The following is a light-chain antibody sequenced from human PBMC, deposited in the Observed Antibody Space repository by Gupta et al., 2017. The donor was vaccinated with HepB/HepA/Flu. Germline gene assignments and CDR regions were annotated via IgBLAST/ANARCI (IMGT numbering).Light chain of an antibody. J-gene: IGLJ2*01. Sequence: SYELTQPPAVSVSSGPTSSIACCGDALANQYVSWYQQHPGQAPVLVIYKVSERPSGIPDRFSGSSSGNTVTLTITGLQAEDEADYYCNSSASSGTFVVFGGGTKLTVL. V-gene: IGLV3-25*02. CDR2: KVS. CDR1: ALANQY. CDR3: NSSASSGTFVV.